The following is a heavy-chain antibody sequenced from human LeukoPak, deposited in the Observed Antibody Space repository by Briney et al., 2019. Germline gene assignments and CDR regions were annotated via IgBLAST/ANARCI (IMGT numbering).Heavy chain of an antibody. Sequence: GGSLRLSCSASGFISSSWSVNSVRQAPGKGLECVSHLSSSGTIFYADSVKGRFTISRDNADNSLSLQMNSLRVEDTAVYYCARAGGYRVDDAFDLWGQGTMVIVSS. CDR3: ARAGGYRVDDAFDL. CDR1: GFISSSWS. D-gene: IGHD3-22*01. CDR2: LSSSGTI. J-gene: IGHJ3*01. V-gene: IGHV3-48*01.